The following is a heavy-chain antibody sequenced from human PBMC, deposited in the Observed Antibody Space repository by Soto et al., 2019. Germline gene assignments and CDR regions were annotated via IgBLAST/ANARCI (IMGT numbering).Heavy chain of an antibody. J-gene: IGHJ4*02. V-gene: IGHV3-30-3*01. Sequence: PGGSLRLSCATSGFTFKSYTLHWVRQTPGRGLQWVAVISYDGSNKYYADSVRGRFTISRDNSNSTLYLQMNSLRADDSAVYYCGGGSMRLGTGLEKWGQGALVTVSS. CDR1: GFTFKSYT. CDR2: ISYDGSNK. CDR3: GGGSMRLGTGLEK. D-gene: IGHD7-27*01.